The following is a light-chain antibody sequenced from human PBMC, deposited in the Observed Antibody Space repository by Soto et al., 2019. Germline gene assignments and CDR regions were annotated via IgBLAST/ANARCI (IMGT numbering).Light chain of an antibody. CDR3: QQYANSPPT. Sequence: EIVLTQSPGTLSLSPGERATLSCRASQSVSSNYLAWYQQKPGQAPRLLIYGASTRATGIPDRFSGSGSGTDFTLTISRLEPYDFAVYYCQQYANSPPTFGQSPKV. CDR2: GAS. J-gene: IGKJ1*01. CDR1: QSVSSNY. V-gene: IGKV3-20*01.